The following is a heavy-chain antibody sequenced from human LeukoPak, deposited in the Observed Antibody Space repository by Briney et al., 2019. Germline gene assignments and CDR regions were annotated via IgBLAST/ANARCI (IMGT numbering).Heavy chain of an antibody. J-gene: IGHJ5*02. CDR1: GFTFSSYA. CDR3: AREGATTGSGYPNWFDP. CDR2: ISYDGSNK. V-gene: IGHV3-30*04. Sequence: GRSLRLSCAASGFTFSSYAMHWVRQAPGKGLERVAVISYDGSNKYYADSVKGRFTISRDNSKTTLYLQMNSLRAEDTAVYYCAREGATTGSGYPNWFDPWGQGTLVTVSS. D-gene: IGHD3-22*01.